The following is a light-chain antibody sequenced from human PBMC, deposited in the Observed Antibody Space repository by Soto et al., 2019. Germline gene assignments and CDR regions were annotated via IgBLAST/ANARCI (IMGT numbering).Light chain of an antibody. CDR3: QLYAISPKT. CDR2: DAA. CDR1: QTVSSTS. Sequence: EIVLTQSPGTLSLSPGERATLSCRASQTVSSTSLAWYQQRPGQAPRLLIFDAATRVTGIPDRLSGSGSGTDFTLTISRLEPEDFAVYFCQLYAISPKTFGQGTKVDIK. V-gene: IGKV3-20*01. J-gene: IGKJ1*01.